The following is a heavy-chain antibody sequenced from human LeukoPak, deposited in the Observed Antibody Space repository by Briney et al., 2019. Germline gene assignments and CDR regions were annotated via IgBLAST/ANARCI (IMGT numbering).Heavy chain of an antibody. V-gene: IGHV4-39*01. J-gene: IGHJ4*02. CDR2: IYYSGST. D-gene: IGHD2-2*01. CDR1: GGSTSSSSYL. Sequence: SETLSLTCTVSGGSTSSSSYLWGWIRQPPGKGLDWIGSIYYSGSTYDNPPLKSRVTMSVDTSKNQFSLKLRSVTAADTAVYYCARGRREYCTSTSCYYYFDYWGQGTLVTVSS. CDR3: ARGRREYCTSTSCYYYFDY.